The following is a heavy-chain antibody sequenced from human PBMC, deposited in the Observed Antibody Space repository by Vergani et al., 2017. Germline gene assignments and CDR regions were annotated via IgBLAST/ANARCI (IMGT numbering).Heavy chain of an antibody. Sequence: EVQLLESGGSLKQPGGSVRLSCAASGFTFSTYAMHWVRQAPGKGLEWVSALTGGGGSTYSADSFKGRFIISRDNSRDTLYLQMDSLRPEDTATYSCVKEAMGYVNFFDSWGQGTLVTVSS. D-gene: IGHD5-12*01. CDR2: LTGGGGST. CDR3: VKEAMGYVNFFDS. V-gene: IGHV3-23*01. J-gene: IGHJ4*02. CDR1: GFTFSTYA.